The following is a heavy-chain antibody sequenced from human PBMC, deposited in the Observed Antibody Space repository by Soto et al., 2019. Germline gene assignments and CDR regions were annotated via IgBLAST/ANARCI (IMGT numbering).Heavy chain of an antibody. V-gene: IGHV4-59*01. CDR3: ARGGVEMAIGGYFDY. J-gene: IGHJ4*02. CDR2: IYYSGST. CDR1: GGSISSYY. Sequence: SETLSLTCTVSGGSISSYYWSWIRQPPGKGLEWIGYIYYSGSTNYNPSLKSRVTISVDTSKNQFSLKLSSVTAADTAVYYCARGGVEMAIGGYFDYWGQGTLVTVSS. D-gene: IGHD2-21*01.